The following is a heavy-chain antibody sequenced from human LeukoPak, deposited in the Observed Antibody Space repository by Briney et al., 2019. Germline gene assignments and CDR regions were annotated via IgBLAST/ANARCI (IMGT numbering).Heavy chain of an antibody. V-gene: IGHV1-18*04. CDR1: GYSFSGFY. CDR3: ARIDIVATMDYFDY. J-gene: IGHJ4*02. CDR2: ISAYNGNT. Sequence: ASVKVSCKASGYSFSGFYLHWVRQAPGQGLEWMGWISAYNGNTNYAQKLQGRVTMTTDTSTSTAYMELRSLRSDDTAVYYCARIDIVATMDYFDYWGQGTLVTVSS. D-gene: IGHD5-12*01.